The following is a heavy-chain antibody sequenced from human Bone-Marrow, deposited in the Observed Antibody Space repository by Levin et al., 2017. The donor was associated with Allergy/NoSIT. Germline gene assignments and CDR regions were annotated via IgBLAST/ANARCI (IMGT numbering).Heavy chain of an antibody. J-gene: IGHJ3*02. CDR3: ARDVHSQRRHDAFDI. V-gene: IGHV3-49*03. CDR2: IRSQASGGTT. Sequence: GSLKISCTASGFTFDDYAVTWFRQAPGKGLEWVALIRSQASGGTTEYAASVKGRFTISKDDSKSIAYLQMDSLKTEDTAVYYCARDVHSQRRHDAFDIWGQGTMVTVSS. CDR1: GFTFDDYA.